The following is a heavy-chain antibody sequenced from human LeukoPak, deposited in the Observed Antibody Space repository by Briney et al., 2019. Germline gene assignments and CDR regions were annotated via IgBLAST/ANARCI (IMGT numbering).Heavy chain of an antibody. V-gene: IGHV4-39*07. CDR1: GGSVSSSSSY. D-gene: IGHD3-22*01. J-gene: IGHJ4*02. CDR2: AYFTGST. Sequence: SPSETLSLTCTVSGGSVSSSSSYWGWIRQPPGKGLEWIGSAYFTGSTNYNPSLKSRVTISVDTSKNQFSLKLSSVTAADTAVYYCARGHAYYDSSGSCFDYWGQGTLVTVSS. CDR3: ARGHAYYDSSGSCFDY.